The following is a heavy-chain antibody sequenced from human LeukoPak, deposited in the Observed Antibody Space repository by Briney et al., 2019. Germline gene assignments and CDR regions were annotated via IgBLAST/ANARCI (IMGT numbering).Heavy chain of an antibody. V-gene: IGHV3-48*01. J-gene: IGHJ4*02. CDR3: ARGVEVEPAAVTAPFDY. D-gene: IGHD2-2*01. Sequence: SVRGRFSISRDNAKNSLYLQMNSLRTEDTAVYYCARGVEVEPAAVTAPFDYWGQGTLVTVSS.